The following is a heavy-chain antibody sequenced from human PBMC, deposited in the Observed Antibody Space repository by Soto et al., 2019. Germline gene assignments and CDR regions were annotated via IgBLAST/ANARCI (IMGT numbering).Heavy chain of an antibody. V-gene: IGHV3-53*01. J-gene: IGHJ4*02. CDR3: GARPGGGGY. CDR1: GFTVSNNY. CDR2: IYSGGYT. D-gene: IGHD3-10*01. Sequence: EVQLVESGGGLIQPGGSLRLSCAVSGFTVSNNYMSWVRQAPGKGLEGVSVIYSGGYTAYGDSVKGRFTISRDNSKNTHNLQINGLGATRTAFFSSGARPGGGGYGGQGTLVTVSS.